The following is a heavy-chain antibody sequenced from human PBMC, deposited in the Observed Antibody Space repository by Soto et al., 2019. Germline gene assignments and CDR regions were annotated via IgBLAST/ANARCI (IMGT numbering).Heavy chain of an antibody. Sequence: PGGSLRLSCAASGFTFSSYSMNWVRQAPGKGLEWVSSISSSSSYIYYADSVKGRFTISRDNAKNSLYLQMNSLRAEDTAVYYWARAGPPVSYYYYYYGMDVWGQGTTVTVSS. CDR3: ARAGPPVSYYYYYYGMDV. V-gene: IGHV3-21*01. J-gene: IGHJ6*02. D-gene: IGHD1-1*01. CDR1: GFTFSSYS. CDR2: ISSSSSYI.